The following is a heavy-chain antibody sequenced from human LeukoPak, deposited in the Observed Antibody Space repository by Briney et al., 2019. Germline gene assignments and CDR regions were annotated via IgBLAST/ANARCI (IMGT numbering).Heavy chain of an antibody. CDR3: ARDRYYYDSSARYFDY. CDR1: GGSISSYY. D-gene: IGHD3-22*01. J-gene: IGHJ4*02. V-gene: IGHV4-4*07. CDR2: ISTSGST. Sequence: SETLSLTCTVSGGSISSYYWSWIRQPAGKGLESIGHISTSGSTNYNPSLKSRVTMSVDTSKNQFSLKLSSVTAADTAVYYCARDRYYYDSSARYFDYWGQGTLVTVSS.